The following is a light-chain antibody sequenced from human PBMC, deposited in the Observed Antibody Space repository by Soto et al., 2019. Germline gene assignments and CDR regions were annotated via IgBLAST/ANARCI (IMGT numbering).Light chain of an antibody. CDR1: QSVSSSY. V-gene: IGKV3-20*01. CDR3: RQYGSSPET. Sequence: DIVLTQSPGTLSLSPGERATLSCRASQSVSSSYLAWYQQKPGQAPRLLIYGASSRATGIPDRFSGSGSGTDFTLTISRLEPEDLAVYYCRQYGSSPETFGQGTRLEIK. J-gene: IGKJ5*01. CDR2: GAS.